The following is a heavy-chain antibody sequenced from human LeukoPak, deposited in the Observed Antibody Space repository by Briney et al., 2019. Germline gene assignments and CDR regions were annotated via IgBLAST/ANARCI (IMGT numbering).Heavy chain of an antibody. J-gene: IGHJ4*02. CDR2: ISGSGGST. D-gene: IGHD3-22*01. CDR3: AAVNQADSSGYYYFDY. Sequence: GGSLRLSCAASGFTFSNYAMSWVRQAPGKGLEWVSAISGSGGSTFYADSVKGRFTISRDNSKSTLYMQMNSLRAEDTAVYYCAAVNQADSSGYYYFDYWGQGTLVTVSS. CDR1: GFTFSNYA. V-gene: IGHV3-23*01.